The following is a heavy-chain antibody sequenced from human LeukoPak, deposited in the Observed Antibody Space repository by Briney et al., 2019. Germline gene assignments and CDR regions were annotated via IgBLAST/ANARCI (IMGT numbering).Heavy chain of an antibody. J-gene: IGHJ4*02. D-gene: IGHD2-2*01. Sequence: SETLSLTCTVSGGSISSSSYYWGWIRQPPGKGLEWIGSIYYSGSTYYNPSLKSRVTISVDTSKNQFSLKLSSVTAADTAVYYCARDRSNMLDYWGQGTLVTVSS. CDR2: IYYSGST. CDR1: GGSISSSSYY. V-gene: IGHV4-39*07. CDR3: ARDRSNMLDY.